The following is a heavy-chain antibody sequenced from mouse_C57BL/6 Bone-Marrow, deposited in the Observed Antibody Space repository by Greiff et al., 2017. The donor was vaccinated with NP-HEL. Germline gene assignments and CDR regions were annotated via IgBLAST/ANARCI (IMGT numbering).Heavy chain of an antibody. V-gene: IGHV1-19*01. CDR3: ARRGIYYDCLYYFDY. CDR1: GYTFTDYY. CDR2: INPYNGGT. J-gene: IGHJ2*01. Sequence: EVKLVESGPVLVKPGASVKMSCKASGYTFTDYYMNWVKQSHGKSLEWIGVINPYNGGTSYNQKFKGKATLTVDKSSSTAYMELNSLTSEDSAVYYCARRGIYYDCLYYFDYWGQGTTLTVSS. D-gene: IGHD2-4*01.